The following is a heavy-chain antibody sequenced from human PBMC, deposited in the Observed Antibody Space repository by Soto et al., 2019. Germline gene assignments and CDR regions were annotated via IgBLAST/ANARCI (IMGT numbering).Heavy chain of an antibody. V-gene: IGHV4-39*02. J-gene: IGHJ4*01. CDR3: ARDGHNTVPLDF. CDR2: IYYDGST. CDR1: GGSISSSSYY. D-gene: IGHD2-2*02. Sequence: QLQLQESGPGLVKPSETLSLTCTVSGGSISSSSYYWVWIRQSPGKGLEWIGSIYYDGSTYYKPSLKSRVTISVDTSKNQFSLKVSSATAADTAVYYCARDGHNTVPLDFWGPGTLGTVS.